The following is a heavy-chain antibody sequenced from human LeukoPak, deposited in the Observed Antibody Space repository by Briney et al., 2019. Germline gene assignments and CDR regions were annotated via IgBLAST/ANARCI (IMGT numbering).Heavy chain of an antibody. CDR1: GGSISSYY. J-gene: IGHJ4*02. V-gene: IGHV4-59*01. Sequence: PSETLSLTCTVSGGSISSYYWNWIRQPPGKGLEWIGYIYYSGSTNYNPSLKSRVTISVDTSKSQFSLKLSSVTAADTAVFYCARSGRQWLDFDYWGQGILVTVSS. CDR2: IYYSGST. CDR3: ARSGRQWLDFDY. D-gene: IGHD6-19*01.